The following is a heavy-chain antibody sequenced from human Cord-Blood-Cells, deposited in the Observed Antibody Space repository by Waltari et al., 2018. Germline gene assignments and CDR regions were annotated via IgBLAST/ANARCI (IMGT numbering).Heavy chain of an antibody. D-gene: IGHD3-3*01. Sequence: QLQLQESGPGLVKPSETLSLTCTVSGGSISSSSYYWGWIRQPPGKGLEWIGSIYYSGSTYYNPSLKSRVTISVDTSKNQFSLKLSSVTAADTAVYYCARHVSPQYYDFWSGYYKFNAFDIWGQGTMVTVSS. V-gene: IGHV4-39*01. J-gene: IGHJ3*02. CDR2: IYYSGST. CDR3: ARHVSPQYYDFWSGYYKFNAFDI. CDR1: GGSISSSSYY.